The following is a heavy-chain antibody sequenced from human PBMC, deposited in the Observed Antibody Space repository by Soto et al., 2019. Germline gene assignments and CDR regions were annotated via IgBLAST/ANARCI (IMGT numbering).Heavy chain of an antibody. J-gene: IGHJ4*02. CDR3: ARSIAAVHYFDY. CDR1: GYTFTSYA. Sequence: ASVKVSCKASGYTFTSYAMHWVRQAPGQRLEWMGWINAGNGNTKYSQKFQGRVTITRDTSASTAYMELSSLRSEDTAVYYCARSIAAVHYFDYWGQGTLVTVSS. V-gene: IGHV1-3*01. D-gene: IGHD6-13*01. CDR2: INAGNGNT.